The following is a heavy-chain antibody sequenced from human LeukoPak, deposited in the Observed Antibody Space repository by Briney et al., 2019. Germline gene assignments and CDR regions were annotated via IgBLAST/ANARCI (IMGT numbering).Heavy chain of an antibody. Sequence: GGSLRLSCAASGFTFSRHGMHWVRQAPGKGLEWVSSISSSSSYIYYADSVKGRFTISRDNAKNSLYLQMNSLRAEDTAVYYCARALPDGRAEYFQHWGQGTLVTVSS. CDR2: ISSSSSYI. CDR1: GFTFSRHG. V-gene: IGHV3-21*01. D-gene: IGHD1-14*01. J-gene: IGHJ1*01. CDR3: ARALPDGRAEYFQH.